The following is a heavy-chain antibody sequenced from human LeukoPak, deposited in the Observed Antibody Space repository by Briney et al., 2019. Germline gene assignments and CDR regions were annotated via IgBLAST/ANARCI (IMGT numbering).Heavy chain of an antibody. J-gene: IGHJ4*02. V-gene: IGHV4-34*01. CDR2: INHSGST. Sequence: SETLSLTCAVYGGSFSGYYWSWIRQPPGKGLEWIGEINHSGSTNYNPSLKSRVTISVDTSKNQFSLKLSSVTAADTAVYYCAKGVTNFDYWGQGTLVTVSS. CDR3: AKGVTNFDY. D-gene: IGHD2-21*02. CDR1: GGSFSGYY.